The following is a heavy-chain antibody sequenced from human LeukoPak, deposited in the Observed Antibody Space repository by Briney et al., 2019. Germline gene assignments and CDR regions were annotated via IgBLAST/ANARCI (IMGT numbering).Heavy chain of an antibody. CDR2: IYYSGST. D-gene: IGHD3-3*01. V-gene: IGHV4-39*02. Sequence: PSETLSLTCTVSGGSISSSSYYWGWIRQPPGKGLEWIGSIYYSGSTYYNPSLKSRVTISVDTSKNQFSLKLSSVTAADTAVYYCAREARRRIFGVVFPTHYYYYMDVWGKGTTVTVSS. CDR3: AREARRRIFGVVFPTHYYYYMDV. J-gene: IGHJ6*03. CDR1: GGSISSSSYY.